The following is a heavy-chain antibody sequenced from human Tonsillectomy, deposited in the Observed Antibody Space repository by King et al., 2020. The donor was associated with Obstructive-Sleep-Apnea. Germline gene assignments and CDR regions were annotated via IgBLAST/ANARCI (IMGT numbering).Heavy chain of an antibody. CDR2: IYSGGST. CDR3: ARARCSGGSCYSYYFDY. Sequence: VQLVESGGGLVQPGGSLRLSCAASGFTVSSNYMSWVRQAPGKGLEGVSVIYSGGSTYYADSVKGRFTISRHNSKNTLYLQMNSLRAEDTAVYYCARARCSGGSCYSYYFDYWGQGTLVTVSS. V-gene: IGHV3-53*04. CDR1: GFTVSSNY. J-gene: IGHJ4*02. D-gene: IGHD2-15*01.